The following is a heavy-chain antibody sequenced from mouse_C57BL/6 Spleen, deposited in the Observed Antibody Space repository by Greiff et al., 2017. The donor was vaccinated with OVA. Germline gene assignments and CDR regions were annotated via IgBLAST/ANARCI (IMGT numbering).Heavy chain of an antibody. D-gene: IGHD1-1*01. Sequence: QVQLQQPGAELVKPGASVKLSCKASGYTFTSYWMHWVKQRPGQGLEWIGMIHPNSGSTNYNEKFKSKATLTVDKSSSTAYMQLSSLTSEDSAVYYWARSWDYGSSDGWYFDVWGTGTTVTVSS. J-gene: IGHJ1*03. CDR3: ARSWDYGSSDGWYFDV. CDR1: GYTFTSYW. V-gene: IGHV1-64*01. CDR2: IHPNSGST.